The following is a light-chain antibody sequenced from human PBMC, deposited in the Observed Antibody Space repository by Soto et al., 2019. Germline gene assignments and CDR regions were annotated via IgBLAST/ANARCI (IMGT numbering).Light chain of an antibody. CDR1: QSVSSSY. V-gene: IGKV3-20*01. Sequence: EIVLTQSPGTLSLSPGERATLSCRASQSVSSSYLAWYQQKPGQAPRLLIYGASSRATGIPDRFSGSGSGSGTDFTLTINRLEPEDFAVYYCQQYGSSPLTFGQGTKVDIK. CDR3: QQYGSSPLT. CDR2: GAS. J-gene: IGKJ1*01.